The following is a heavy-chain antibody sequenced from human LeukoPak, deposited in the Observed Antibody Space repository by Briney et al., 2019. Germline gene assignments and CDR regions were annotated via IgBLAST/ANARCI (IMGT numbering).Heavy chain of an antibody. D-gene: IGHD3-3*01. J-gene: IGHJ4*02. Sequence: TSETPSLTCTVSGGSISSYYWSWIRQPPGKGLEWIGYIYYSGSTNYNPSLKSRVTISVDTSKNQFSLKLSSVTAADTAVYYCARLRKFNFDYWGQGTLVTVSS. CDR1: GGSISSYY. CDR3: ARLRKFNFDY. V-gene: IGHV4-59*08. CDR2: IYYSGST.